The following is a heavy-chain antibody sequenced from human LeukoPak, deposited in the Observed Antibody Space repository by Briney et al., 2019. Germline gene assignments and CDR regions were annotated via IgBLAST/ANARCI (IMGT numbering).Heavy chain of an antibody. CDR1: GYTFTGYY. Sequence: ASVKVSCKASGYTFTGYYTHWVRQAPGQGLERMGWINPNSGGTSYAQKFQGRVTMTRDTSISTAYMELRSLRSDDTAVYYCARDGSNLADYGANFDYWGQGTLVTVSS. CDR3: ARDGSNLADYGANFDY. D-gene: IGHD4-17*01. V-gene: IGHV1-2*02. CDR2: INPNSGGT. J-gene: IGHJ4*02.